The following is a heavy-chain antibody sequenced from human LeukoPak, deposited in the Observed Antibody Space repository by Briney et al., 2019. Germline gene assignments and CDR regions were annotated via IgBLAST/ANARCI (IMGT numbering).Heavy chain of an antibody. V-gene: IGHV3-7*01. CDR3: ARHGKGLAYYFDY. CDR2: IKQDGSEK. Sequence: SGGSLRLSCAASGFTFSSYWMSWVRQAPGKGLEGVANIKQDGSEKYYVDSVKGRFTISRDNAKNSLYLQMNSLRAEDTAVYYCARHGKGLAYYFDYWGQGTLVTVSS. D-gene: IGHD6-19*01. J-gene: IGHJ4*02. CDR1: GFTFSSYW.